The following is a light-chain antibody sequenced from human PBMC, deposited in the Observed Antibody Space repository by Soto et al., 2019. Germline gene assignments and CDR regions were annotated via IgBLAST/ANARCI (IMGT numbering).Light chain of an antibody. CDR1: QSVPGNY. J-gene: IGKJ1*01. CDR2: GVS. V-gene: IGKV3-20*01. CDR3: QQYTSPPWT. Sequence: EIVLTQSPGTLSLSPGERATLSCRASQSVPGNYLAWLQQKPGQAPRVLIYGVSMRATGIPDRFSGSGSGTDFALTISRLEPEDFAVYFCQQYTSPPWTLGQGTKVDIK.